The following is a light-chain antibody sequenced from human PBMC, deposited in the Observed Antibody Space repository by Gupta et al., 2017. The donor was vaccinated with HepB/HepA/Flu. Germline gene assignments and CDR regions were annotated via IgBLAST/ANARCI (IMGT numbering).Light chain of an antibody. V-gene: IGKV2-30*01. CDR1: QNRIYSDGNTF. J-gene: IGKJ4*01. CDR2: CAS. CDR3: GQAKHWPLT. Sequence: DVVTTQSPLSLPVTLRQSASIPCRSSQNRIYSDGNTFLHWFHQRPGQSPRRLIYCASNRDSGVPDRFSGSGSGTDFTLKISRVEAEDVGVYYCGQAKHWPLTFGGGTKVDIK.